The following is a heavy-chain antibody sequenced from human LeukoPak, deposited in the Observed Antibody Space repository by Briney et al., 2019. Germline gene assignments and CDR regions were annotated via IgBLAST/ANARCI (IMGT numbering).Heavy chain of an antibody. D-gene: IGHD4-17*01. CDR3: ARGYGDYYFDY. J-gene: IGHJ4*02. Sequence: SETLSLTCTVSGGSITSYYWSWIRQPPGKGLEWIGYIYYSGSTNYNPSLKSRVTISVDSSRTHFSLKLSSVTAADTAVYYCARGYGDYYFDYWGQGTLVTVPS. CDR1: GGSITSYY. V-gene: IGHV4-59*01. CDR2: IYYSGST.